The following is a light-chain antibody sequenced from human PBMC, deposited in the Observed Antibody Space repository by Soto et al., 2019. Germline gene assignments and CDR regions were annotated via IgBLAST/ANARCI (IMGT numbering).Light chain of an antibody. J-gene: IGKJ4*01. CDR1: QDISIN. V-gene: IGKV1-27*01. Sequence: DIQMTQSPSSLSASVGDRVTITCRASQDISINLAWYQQKPGKVPYLLIYAASTLQSGVPSRFSGSGYGTDFTLTINSLQPEDVATYYCQKYNSAPLTFGGGTKVEIK. CDR2: AAS. CDR3: QKYNSAPLT.